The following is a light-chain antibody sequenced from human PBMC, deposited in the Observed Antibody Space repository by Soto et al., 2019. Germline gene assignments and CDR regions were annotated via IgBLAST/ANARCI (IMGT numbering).Light chain of an antibody. CDR3: SSYTTTSTLRV. Sequence: QSALTQPASVSGSPGQSITISCTGTTSDVGSHNYVSWYQQHPGKAPKLLIYEVRVRPSGVSIRFSGSKSANTASLTISGLQAEDEADYYCSSYTTTSTLRVFGGGTKVTVL. J-gene: IGLJ3*02. V-gene: IGLV2-14*01. CDR1: TSDVGSHNY. CDR2: EVR.